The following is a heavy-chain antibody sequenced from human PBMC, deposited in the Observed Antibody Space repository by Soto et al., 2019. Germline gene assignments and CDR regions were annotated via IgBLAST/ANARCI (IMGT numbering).Heavy chain of an antibody. J-gene: IGHJ4*02. CDR2: ISFDGSEE. D-gene: IGHD2-21*02. V-gene: IGHV3-30-3*01. CDR3: ARGGGFCGGDCYKGGIDY. Sequence: QAQLVDSGGGVVQPGRSLRLSCAASGFPFGPYTMHWVRQAPGKGLEWVAVISFDGSEEYYTDSVKGRFTISRDNSKNTLYLQMNSLRVEDTALYYCARGGGFCGGDCYKGGIDYWGQGTLVTVSS. CDR1: GFPFGPYT.